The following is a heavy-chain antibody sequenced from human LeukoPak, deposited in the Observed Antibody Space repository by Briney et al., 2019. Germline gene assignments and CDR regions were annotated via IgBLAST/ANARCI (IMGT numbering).Heavy chain of an antibody. CDR3: ASRAMVAADYYIDV. Sequence: SETMSLSSAVGCGSLNYNYGKWSRQPPKKLLEWMGEVNHSANTDYNPSLRSRVTISADMSNNQSSLKLSSVTASDTAVYYCASRAMVAADYYIDVWGQGTPATVSS. V-gene: IGHV4-34*01. J-gene: IGHJ6*03. CDR1: CGSLNYNY. D-gene: IGHD2-15*01. CDR2: VNHSANT.